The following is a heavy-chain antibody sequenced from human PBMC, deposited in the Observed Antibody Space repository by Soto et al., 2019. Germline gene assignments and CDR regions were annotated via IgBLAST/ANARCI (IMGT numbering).Heavy chain of an antibody. V-gene: IGHV3-74*01. D-gene: IGHD2-15*01. J-gene: IGHJ6*03. CDR3: ARAPRIYCSGGSCYRYYYYYYYMDV. Sequence: GGSLILSCAASGFTFSSYWMHWVRQAPGKGLVWVSRINSDGSSTSYADSVKGRFTISRDNAKNTLYLQMNSLRAEDTAVYYCARAPRIYCSGGSCYRYYYYYYYMDVWGKGTTVTVSS. CDR2: INSDGSST. CDR1: GFTFSSYW.